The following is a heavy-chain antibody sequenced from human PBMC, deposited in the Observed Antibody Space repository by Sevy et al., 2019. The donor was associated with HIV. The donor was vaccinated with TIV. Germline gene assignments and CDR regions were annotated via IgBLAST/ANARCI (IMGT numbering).Heavy chain of an antibody. V-gene: IGHV4-59*13. D-gene: IGHD3-16*01. CDR3: ARVGGLQTPNYYYYGMDV. CDR1: GGSISSYY. Sequence: SETLSLTCTVPGGSISSYYWSWIRQPPGKGLEWIGYIYYSGSTNYNPSLKSRVTISVDTSKNQFSLKLSSVTAADTAVYYCARVGGLQTPNYYYYGMDVWGQGTTVTVSS. J-gene: IGHJ6*02. CDR2: IYYSGST.